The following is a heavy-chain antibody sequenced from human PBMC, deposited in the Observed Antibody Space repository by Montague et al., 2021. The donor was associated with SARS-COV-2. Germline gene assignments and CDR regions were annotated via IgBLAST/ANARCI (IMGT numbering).Heavy chain of an antibody. V-gene: IGHV4-59*01. J-gene: IGHJ6*02. CDR3: ARGGYYDNTGYYFDIYYNLDV. CDR2: IYNSGTT. CDR1: GGSIGAYY. D-gene: IGHD3-22*01. Sequence: SETLSLTCTASGGSIGAYYWSWIRQPPGKGLEWIGYIYNSGTTNHNPSXXSRVTMLVDTSKNQFSLKLNSVTAADTAVYYCARGGYYDNTGYYFDIYYNLDVWGQGTPVTVSS.